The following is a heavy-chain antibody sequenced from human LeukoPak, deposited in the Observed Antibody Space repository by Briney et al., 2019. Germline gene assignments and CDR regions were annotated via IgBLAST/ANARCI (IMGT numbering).Heavy chain of an antibody. CDR1: GFTVSSNY. V-gene: IGHV3-53*01. D-gene: IGHD1-26*01. CDR3: ARGHSGTYHYFDY. Sequence: GGSLRLSCAASGFTVSSNYMSWVRQAPGKGLEWVSVIHSGGTTYYADSVKGRFTISRDNSKNTLSLQMNSLRAEDTAVYYCARGHSGTYHYFDYWGQGTLVTVSS. CDR2: IHSGGTT. J-gene: IGHJ4*02.